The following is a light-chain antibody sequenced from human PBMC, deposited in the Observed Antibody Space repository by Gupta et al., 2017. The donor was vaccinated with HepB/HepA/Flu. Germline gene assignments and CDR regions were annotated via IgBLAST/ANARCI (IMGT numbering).Light chain of an antibody. V-gene: IGLV3-21*04. CDR3: QVWDSSSDSFV. Sequence: SYVLTQTPQVSVAPGQTARITCGGNKIGSRSVNWYQQKPGQAPVVVNYYGSDRPSWIPERISGSNSGNTATLTISRVEAGDEADYFCQVWDSSSDSFVFGTGTKVTVL. CDR2: YGS. J-gene: IGLJ1*01. CDR1: KIGSRS.